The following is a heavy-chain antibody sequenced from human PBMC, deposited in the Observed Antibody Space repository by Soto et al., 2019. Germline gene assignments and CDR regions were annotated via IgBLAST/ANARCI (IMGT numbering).Heavy chain of an antibody. CDR1: GFTFSSYA. Sequence: EVQLLESGGGLVQPGGSLRLSCAASGFTFSSYAMSWVRQAPGKGLEWVSSISGSGGSTYHADSVKGRFTVSRDNSKNTLSLQMNSLRAEDTAVYYCAKTVNGRLVDYWGQGTLVTVSS. V-gene: IGHV3-23*01. D-gene: IGHD4-4*01. CDR3: AKTVNGRLVDY. J-gene: IGHJ4*02. CDR2: ISGSGGST.